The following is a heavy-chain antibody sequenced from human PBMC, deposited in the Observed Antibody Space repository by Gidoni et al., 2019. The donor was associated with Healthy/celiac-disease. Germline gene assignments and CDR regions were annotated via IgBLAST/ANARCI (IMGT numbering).Heavy chain of an antibody. CDR3: ARVLSEWEGAYYFDY. V-gene: IGHV1-69*02. CDR1: GGTFRSYT. J-gene: IGHJ4*02. CDR2: SIPILGIA. Sequence: QVQLVQSGAEVKKPGSSVKVSCKASGGTFRSYTIIWVRQAPGQGLEWMGRSIPILGIANYAQKFQGRVTITADKSTSTAYMELSSLRSEDTAVYYCARVLSEWEGAYYFDYWGQGTLVTVSS. D-gene: IGHD1-26*01.